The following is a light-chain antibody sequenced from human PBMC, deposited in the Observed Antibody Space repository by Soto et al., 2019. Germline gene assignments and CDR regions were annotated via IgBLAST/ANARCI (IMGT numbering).Light chain of an antibody. CDR3: CSFAGGYTFWV. Sequence: QSVLTQPRSVSGSPGQSVTISCTGTSSDVGDYNYVSWYQQYPGKAPKLVIYDVSKRPSGVPDRFSGSKSGNTASLTISGLQAEDEADYYCCSFAGGYTFWVFGGGTKLTVL. J-gene: IGLJ3*02. CDR1: SSDVGDYNY. CDR2: DVS. V-gene: IGLV2-11*01.